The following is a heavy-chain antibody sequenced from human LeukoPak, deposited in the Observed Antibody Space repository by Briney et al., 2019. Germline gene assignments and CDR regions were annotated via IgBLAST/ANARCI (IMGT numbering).Heavy chain of an antibody. D-gene: IGHD4-11*01. CDR2: ISYDGSNK. V-gene: IGHV3-30*04. J-gene: IGHJ6*03. Sequence: GGSLRLSCAASGFTFSSYAMHWVRQAPGKGLEWVAVISYDGSNKYYADSVKGRFTISRDNSKNTLYLQMNSLRAEDTAVYYCARHVKDYSNYRGRSYYYYYYMDVWGKGTTVTISS. CDR3: ARHVKDYSNYRGRSYYYYYYMDV. CDR1: GFTFSSYA.